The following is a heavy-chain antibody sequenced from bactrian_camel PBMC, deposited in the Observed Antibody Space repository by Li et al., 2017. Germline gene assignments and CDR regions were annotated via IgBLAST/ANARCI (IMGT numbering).Heavy chain of an antibody. D-gene: IGHD2*01. V-gene: IGHV3S31*01. CDR1: GFTFSSYA. Sequence: VQLVESGGGLVQTGGPLRLSCAASGFTFSSYAMSWVRQAPGKGLEWVSTVNSGGGSTSYADSVKGRFTISRDNAKKTLFLQLNSLKTEDTAMYYCAQGESGGNPAKFSGRYTYWGQGTQVTVS. J-gene: IGHJ4*01. CDR3: AQGESGGNPAKFSGRYTY. CDR2: VNSGGGST.